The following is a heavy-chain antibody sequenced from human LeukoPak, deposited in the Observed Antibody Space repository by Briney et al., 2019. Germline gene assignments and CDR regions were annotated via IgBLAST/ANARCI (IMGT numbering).Heavy chain of an antibody. CDR3: ASPIYVGY. CDR1: GFTFDDYA. V-gene: IGHV3-43*02. D-gene: IGHD1-26*01. Sequence: PGGSLRLSCAASGFTFDDYAMHWVRQAPGKGLEWVSVISGDGVSTYYGAFVKGRFTISRDNSKNSLDLQMNSLRTEDTALYYCASPIYVGYWGQGTLVTVSS. CDR2: ISGDGVST. J-gene: IGHJ4*02.